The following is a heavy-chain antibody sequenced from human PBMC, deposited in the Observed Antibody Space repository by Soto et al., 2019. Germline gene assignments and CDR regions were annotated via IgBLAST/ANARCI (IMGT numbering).Heavy chain of an antibody. Sequence: QVQLVQSGAEVKKPGASVKVSCKASGYTFTGYYMHWVRQAPGQGLEWMGWINPNSGGTNYAQKCQGRVTMTRDTSISTAYMELSRLRSDDTAVYYCARAAADTRPYYFDYWGQGTLVTVSS. CDR1: GYTFTGYY. V-gene: IGHV1-2*02. D-gene: IGHD6-13*01. J-gene: IGHJ4*02. CDR2: INPNSGGT. CDR3: ARAAADTRPYYFDY.